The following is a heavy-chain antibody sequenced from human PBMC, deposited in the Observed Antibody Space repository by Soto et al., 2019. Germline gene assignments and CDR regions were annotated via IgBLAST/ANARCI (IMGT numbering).Heavy chain of an antibody. D-gene: IGHD3-3*01. J-gene: IGHJ4*02. CDR3: ARGGHDFWSGPFDY. CDR1: GGSMTTYF. Sequence: SETLSLTCTVSGGSMTTYFCNWIRQPAGKGLEWIGRIDASGSTDYNPSLKSRVTMSADTSKNQFSLRLSSVTAADTAVYYCARGGHDFWSGPFDYWGQGNLVTVSS. CDR2: IDASGST. V-gene: IGHV4-4*07.